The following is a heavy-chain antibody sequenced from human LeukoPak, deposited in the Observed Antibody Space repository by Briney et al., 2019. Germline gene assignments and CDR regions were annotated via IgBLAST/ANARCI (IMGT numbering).Heavy chain of an antibody. Sequence: GGSLRLSCAASGFTVSSDYMTWVRQAPGKGLEWVSLIYSGGSTYYADSVKGRFIISRDNSKNTLCLQMNSLRAEDTAVYYCARAGGASSGRGFDFWGQGTLVTVSS. CDR2: IYSGGST. D-gene: IGHD6-19*01. CDR3: ARAGGASSGRGFDF. CDR1: GFTVSSDY. V-gene: IGHV3-66*01. J-gene: IGHJ4*02.